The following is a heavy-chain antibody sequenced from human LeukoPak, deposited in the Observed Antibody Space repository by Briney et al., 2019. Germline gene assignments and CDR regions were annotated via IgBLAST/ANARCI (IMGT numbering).Heavy chain of an antibody. D-gene: IGHD1-26*01. V-gene: IGHV3-11*01. Sequence: GGSLRLSCAASGFTFSDYYMSWIRQAPGKGLEWISYISSSGGTIYYADSVKGRFTISRDNAKNSLYLRMNSLRVEDTALYYCAKDRGGSSELGDAFDVWGQGTMVRVSS. CDR3: AKDRGGSSELGDAFDV. CDR1: GFTFSDYY. J-gene: IGHJ3*01. CDR2: ISSSGGTI.